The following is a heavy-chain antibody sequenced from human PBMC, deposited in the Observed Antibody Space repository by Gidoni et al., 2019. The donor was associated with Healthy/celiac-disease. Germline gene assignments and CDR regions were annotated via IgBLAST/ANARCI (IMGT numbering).Heavy chain of an antibody. CDR2: INHSGST. CDR3: AGPDIVATIGQDAFDI. V-gene: IGHV4-34*01. CDR1: VGSFSGYY. J-gene: IGHJ3*02. Sequence: QVQLQQWGAGLLKPSETLSLTCAVYVGSFSGYYLSWFRQPPGKGLEWIGEINHSGSTNYNPSLKSRVTIAVDTSKNQFSLKLSSVTAADTAVYYGAGPDIVATIGQDAFDIWGQGTMVTVSS. D-gene: IGHD5-12*01.